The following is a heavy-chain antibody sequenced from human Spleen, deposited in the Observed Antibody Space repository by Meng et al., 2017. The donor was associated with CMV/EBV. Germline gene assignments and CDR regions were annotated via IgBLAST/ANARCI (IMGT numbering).Heavy chain of an antibody. CDR2: IYYTGST. D-gene: IGHD6-13*01. V-gene: IGHV4-59*01. CDR3: ARARGSSSWYSDFDY. J-gene: IGHJ4*02. CDR1: GGSISSYY. Sequence: ESLKISCTVSGGSISSYYWSWIRQPPGKGLEWIGYIYYTGSTQYNPSLKSRVTISVDTSKNQFSLKLSSVTAADTAVYYCARARGSSSWYSDFDYWGQGTLVTVSS.